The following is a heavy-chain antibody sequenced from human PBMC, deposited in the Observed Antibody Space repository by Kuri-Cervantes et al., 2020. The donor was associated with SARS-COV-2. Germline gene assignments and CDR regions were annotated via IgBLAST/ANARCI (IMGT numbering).Heavy chain of an antibody. J-gene: IGHJ6*02. CDR3: ARDLGYCSSTSCRYGMDV. Sequence: GGSLRLSCAASGFTFSSYGMHWVRQAPGKGLEWVAVIWYDGSNKYYADSAKGRFTISRDNSKNTLYLQMNSLRAEDTAVYYCARDLGYCSSTSCRYGMDVWDQGTTVTVSS. CDR2: IWYDGSNK. CDR1: GFTFSSYG. D-gene: IGHD2-2*01. V-gene: IGHV3-33*08.